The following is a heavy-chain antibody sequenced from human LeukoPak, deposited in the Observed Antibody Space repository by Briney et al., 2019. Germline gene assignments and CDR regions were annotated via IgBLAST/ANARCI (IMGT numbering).Heavy chain of an antibody. J-gene: IGHJ4*02. V-gene: IGHV4-59*08. D-gene: IGHD1-1*01. CDR2: VYNSGST. Sequence: KASEPLSLTCTASGGTISSYYWSWIRQPPGKGLEWIGYVYNSGSTNYNPSLRSRVTISVDTSKNQFSLKLTSMTAADTAVYYCARRSTGTGPFDYWGQGTLVTVSS. CDR3: ARRSTGTGPFDY. CDR1: GGTISSYY.